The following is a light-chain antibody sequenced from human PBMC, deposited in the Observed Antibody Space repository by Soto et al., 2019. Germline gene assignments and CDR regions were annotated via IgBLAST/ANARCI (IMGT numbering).Light chain of an antibody. CDR1: SSDVGGYNY. CDR3: CSYAGSYTYV. V-gene: IGLV2-11*01. CDR2: DVS. J-gene: IGLJ1*01. Sequence: QSALTQPRSLSVSPGQSVTLSCTGTSSDVGGYNYVSWYQQHPGKAPKLMIYDVSKRPSGVPDRFSDSKSGNTASLTISGLQAEDEADYYCCSYAGSYTYVFGTGNKGTVL.